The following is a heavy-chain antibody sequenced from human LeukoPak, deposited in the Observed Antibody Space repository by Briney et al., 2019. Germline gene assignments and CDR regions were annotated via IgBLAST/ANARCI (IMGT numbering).Heavy chain of an antibody. V-gene: IGHV3-7*01. CDR2: IKQDGSEK. CDR3: ARVSWSSGWYYYYYMDV. J-gene: IGHJ6*03. CDR1: GFTFSSYW. D-gene: IGHD6-25*01. Sequence: GGSLRLSCAASGFTFSSYWMSWVRQAPGKGLEWVANIKQDGSEKYYVDSVKGRFTISRDNAKNSLYLQMNSLRAEDTAVYYCARVSWSSGWYYYYYMDVWGKGTTVTVSS.